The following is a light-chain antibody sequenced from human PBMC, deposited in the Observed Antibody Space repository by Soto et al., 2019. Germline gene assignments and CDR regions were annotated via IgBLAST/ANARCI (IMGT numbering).Light chain of an antibody. CDR2: AAS. Sequence: DIQMTQSPSSLSASVGDRVTITCRASQSIRYYLNWYQQKPGKAPKLLIYAASSLQSGVPSRFSGSGSGTYFTLTISSLQPEAFATYYCQQSYSTPQNTFGQGTKLEIK. V-gene: IGKV1-39*01. J-gene: IGKJ2*01. CDR1: QSIRYY. CDR3: QQSYSTPQNT.